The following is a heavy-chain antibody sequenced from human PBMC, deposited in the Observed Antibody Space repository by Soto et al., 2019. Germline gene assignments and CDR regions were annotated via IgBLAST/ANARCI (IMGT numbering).Heavy chain of an antibody. D-gene: IGHD3-10*01. J-gene: IGHJ4*02. V-gene: IGHV4-34*01. CDR3: AVRRTVYYYFEY. CDR1: GGSFSDYY. CDR2: INHSGNT. Sequence: QVQLQQWGAGLLKPSETLSLTCAVYGGSFSDYYWSWIRQPPGKGLEWIGEINHSGNTNYNPTLKSRVTISVDTSKNQFSLKLSSVTAADAAIYYCAVRRTVYYYFEYWGQGTPVTVS.